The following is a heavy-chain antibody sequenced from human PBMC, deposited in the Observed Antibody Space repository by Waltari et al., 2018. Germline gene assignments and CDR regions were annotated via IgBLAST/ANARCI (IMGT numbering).Heavy chain of an antibody. CDR3: ARADTSTSYFYYYMDV. CDR1: GGSTSTYY. Sequence: QVQLQESGPGLVKPSETLSLTCTVSGGSTSTYYWSWVRQSPGKGLEWIGYIHYSGSSLYTPSLRMRVAISLDPPNNQFSLRLRSVTAADAAIYYCARADTSTSYFYYYMDVWGKGTTVTVSS. CDR2: IHYSGSS. V-gene: IGHV4-59*01. J-gene: IGHJ6*03. D-gene: IGHD1-26*01.